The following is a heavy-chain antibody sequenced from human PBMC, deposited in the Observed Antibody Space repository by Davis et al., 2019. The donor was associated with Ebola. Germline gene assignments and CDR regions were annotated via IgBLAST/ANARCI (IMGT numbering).Heavy chain of an antibody. CDR2: IYSGGST. D-gene: IGHD3-22*01. CDR1: GFTVSSNY. J-gene: IGHJ4*02. CDR3: ARSEDSSGYYIPDY. V-gene: IGHV3-53*01. Sequence: GESLKISCAASGFTVSSNYMSWVRQAPGKGLEWVSVIYSGGSTYYADSVKGRFTISRDNTKNSLYLQMNSLRAEDTAVYYCARSEDSSGYYIPDYWGQGTLVTVSS.